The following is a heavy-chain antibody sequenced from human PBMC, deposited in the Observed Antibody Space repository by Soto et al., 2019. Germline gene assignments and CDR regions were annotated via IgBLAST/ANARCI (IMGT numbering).Heavy chain of an antibody. V-gene: IGHV3-48*02. CDR1: GFTFSIYS. D-gene: IGHD2-2*01. J-gene: IGHJ4*02. Sequence: GGSLRLSCAASGFTFSIYSINWVRQAPGKGLEWVSYISYSRTIYYADSVKGRFTISRDNAKNSLYLQMNSLRDEDTAVYYCARMDCTSTSCYSYYFDYWGQGTLVTVSS. CDR2: ISYSRTI. CDR3: ARMDCTSTSCYSYYFDY.